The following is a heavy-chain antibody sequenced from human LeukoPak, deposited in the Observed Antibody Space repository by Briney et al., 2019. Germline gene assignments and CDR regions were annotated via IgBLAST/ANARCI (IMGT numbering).Heavy chain of an antibody. D-gene: IGHD2-2*01. CDR2: ISSSSTYI. CDR1: GFTFSSYS. V-gene: IGHV3-21*03. J-gene: IGHJ4*02. Sequence: GGSLRLSWAASGFTFSSYSMNWVRQAPGKGLEWVSSISSSSTYIYYADSVKGRFTISRDNSKNTLYLQMNSLKTEDTAVYYCTTDPSRHIVVVPAARQFDYWGQGTLVTVSS. CDR3: TTDPSRHIVVVPAARQFDY.